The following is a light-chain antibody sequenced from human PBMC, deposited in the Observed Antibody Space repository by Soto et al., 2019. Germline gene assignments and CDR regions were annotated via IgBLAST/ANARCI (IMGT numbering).Light chain of an antibody. CDR2: DVT. J-gene: IGLJ1*01. Sequence: QSALTQPASVSGSPGQSITISCTGTSRDVGGYNFVSWYQQHPGKAPKLMIYDVTNRPSGVSDRFSGSKSGNTASLTISGLQAEDEADYYCSSYSSASTPYVFGTGTRSPS. V-gene: IGLV2-14*03. CDR3: SSYSSASTPYV. CDR1: SRDVGGYNF.